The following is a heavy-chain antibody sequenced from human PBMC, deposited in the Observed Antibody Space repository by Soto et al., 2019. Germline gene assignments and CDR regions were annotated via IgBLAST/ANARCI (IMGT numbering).Heavy chain of an antibody. V-gene: IGHV1-46*01. CDR2: VYVTGTGT. J-gene: IGHJ4*02. D-gene: IGHD3-10*01. Sequence: ASVKVSCKASGYPFTTYHLHWVRQAPGQGLEWMGIVYVTGTGTRSAQKFQGRLTMTRDRSTSTVYMELSSLRSEDTAVYYCARPEGYGSGSYYFDSWGQGTLVTVS. CDR1: GYPFTTYH. CDR3: ARPEGYGSGSYYFDS.